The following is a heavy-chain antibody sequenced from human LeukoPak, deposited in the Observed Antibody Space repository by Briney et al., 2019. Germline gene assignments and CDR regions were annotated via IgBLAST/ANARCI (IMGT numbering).Heavy chain of an antibody. V-gene: IGHV3-48*01. J-gene: IGHJ4*02. CDR1: GFTFSSYS. Sequence: PGRSLRLSCAASGFTFSSYSMNWVLQAPGKGLERVSYISSSSSTIYYADSVKGRFTISRDNAKNSLYLQMDSLRAEDTAVYYCARDRDDSSGYRSFGYWGLGTLVTVSS. D-gene: IGHD3-22*01. CDR3: ARDRDDSSGYRSFGY. CDR2: ISSSSSTI.